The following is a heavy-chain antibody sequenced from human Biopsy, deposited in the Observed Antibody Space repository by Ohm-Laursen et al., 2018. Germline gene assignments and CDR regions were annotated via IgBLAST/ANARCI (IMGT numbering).Heavy chain of an antibody. CDR1: GESFNGYY. V-gene: IGHV4-34*01. Sequence: SDTLSLTCAVCGESFNGYYWSWIRQTPGKGLERIGEINHSGRTNYNPSLKSRVTISVDTSKNQFSLKVRSVTAADTAVYYCVRGVDYYDPYHYYALDVWGQGTTVTVSS. D-gene: IGHD3-22*01. J-gene: IGHJ6*02. CDR3: VRGVDYYDPYHYYALDV. CDR2: INHSGRT.